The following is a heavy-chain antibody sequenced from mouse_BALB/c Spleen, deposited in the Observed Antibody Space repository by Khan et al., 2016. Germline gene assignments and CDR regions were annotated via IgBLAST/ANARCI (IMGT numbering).Heavy chain of an antibody. CDR1: GYTFTNYW. J-gene: IGHJ4*01. Sequence: QVQLQQPGAELVRPGASVKLSCKASGYTFTNYWINWVKQRPGQGLEWIGNIYPSDTHANYNQKFKDKASLTVDRSSSTAYMHLISPTSEDSAVYYCSRDITTIGSYYYAMDYWGQGTSVTVSS. V-gene: IGHV1-69*02. CDR2: IYPSDTHA. D-gene: IGHD1-2*01. CDR3: SRDITTIGSYYYAMDY.